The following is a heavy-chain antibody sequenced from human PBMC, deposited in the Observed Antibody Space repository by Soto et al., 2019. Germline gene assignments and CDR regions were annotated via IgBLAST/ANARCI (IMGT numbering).Heavy chain of an antibody. Sequence: GASVKVSCKASGYTFTSYDINWVRQATGQGLEWMGWMNPNSGNTGYAQKFQGRVTMTRNTSISTAYMELSSLRSEDTAVYYCASRLIAAAGKGYYYYYGMDVWGQGTTVTVSS. CDR2: MNPNSGNT. CDR1: GYTFTSYD. V-gene: IGHV1-8*01. J-gene: IGHJ6*02. D-gene: IGHD6-13*01. CDR3: ASRLIAAAGKGYYYYYGMDV.